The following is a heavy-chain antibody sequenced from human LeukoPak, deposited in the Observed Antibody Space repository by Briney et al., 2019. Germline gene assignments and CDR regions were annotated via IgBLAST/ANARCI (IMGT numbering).Heavy chain of an antibody. CDR3: ARDATRGGDNDY. Sequence: GGSLRLSCAASGFTFTRSVMSWVRQAPGKGLEWVSVIYSGGSTYYADSVKGRFTISRDNSKNSLYLQMSSLRADDTAVYYCARDATRGGDNDYWGQGTRVIVSS. CDR1: GFTFTRSV. CDR2: IYSGGST. D-gene: IGHD2-21*02. V-gene: IGHV3-66*01. J-gene: IGHJ4*02.